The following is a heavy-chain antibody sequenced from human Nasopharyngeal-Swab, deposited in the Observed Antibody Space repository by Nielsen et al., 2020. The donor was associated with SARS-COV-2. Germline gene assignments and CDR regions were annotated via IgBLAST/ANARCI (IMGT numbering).Heavy chain of an antibody. J-gene: IGHJ3*02. CDR1: GGSISSSNW. V-gene: IGHV4-4*02. CDR3: ARDVVGATTTDAFDI. Sequence: SETLSLTCAVSGGSISSSNWWSWVRQPPGKGLEWIGEIYHSGSTNYSPSLKSRVTISVDESKNQFSLKLSSVTAADTAVYFCARDVVGATTTDAFDIWGQGTMVTVSS. D-gene: IGHD1-26*01. CDR2: IYHSGST.